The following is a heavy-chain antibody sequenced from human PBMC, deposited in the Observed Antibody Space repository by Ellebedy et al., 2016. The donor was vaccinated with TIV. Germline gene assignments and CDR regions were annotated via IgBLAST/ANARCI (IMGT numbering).Heavy chain of an antibody. Sequence: SETLSLXXTVSGGSISSYYWSWIRQPPGKGLEWIGYIYYSGSTNYNPSLKSRVTISVDTSKNQFSLKLSSVTAADTAVYYCARGGKYSSSWSIYYWGQGTLVTVSS. J-gene: IGHJ4*02. CDR3: ARGGKYSSSWSIYY. CDR2: IYYSGST. V-gene: IGHV4-59*01. CDR1: GGSISSYY. D-gene: IGHD6-13*01.